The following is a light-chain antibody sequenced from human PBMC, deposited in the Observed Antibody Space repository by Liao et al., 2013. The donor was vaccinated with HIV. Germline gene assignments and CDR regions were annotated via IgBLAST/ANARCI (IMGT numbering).Light chain of an antibody. CDR1: NIGSKT. CDR3: QVWDSSGDHWV. V-gene: IGLV3-21*01. Sequence: SYELTQPPSVSVAPGKTARVTCGGFNIGSKTVHWYQQKPGQAPVLVIYYDSDRPSGIPERFSGSNSGNTATLTISRVEAGDEADYYCQVWDSSGDHWVFGGGTKLTVL. J-gene: IGLJ3*02. CDR2: YDS.